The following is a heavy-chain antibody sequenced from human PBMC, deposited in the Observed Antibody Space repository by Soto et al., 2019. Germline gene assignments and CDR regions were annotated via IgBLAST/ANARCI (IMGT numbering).Heavy chain of an antibody. CDR3: ARDYTSGWRDFEF. D-gene: IGHD6-19*01. CDR1: GYRFTDFS. CDR2: INAATGHT. Sequence: QVQLVQSGAEVKKPGASVKVSCTTSGYRFTDFSMQWVRQGPEQRLEWVGWINAATGHTEYSQKFQGRVTITTDTAASTGYMELTSRRSEDTGVYDCARDYTSGWRDFEFWGQGTVVTVSS. J-gene: IGHJ4*02. V-gene: IGHV1-3*01.